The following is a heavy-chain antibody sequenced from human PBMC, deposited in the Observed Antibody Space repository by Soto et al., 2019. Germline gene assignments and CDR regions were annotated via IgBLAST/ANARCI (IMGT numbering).Heavy chain of an antibody. V-gene: IGHV4-59*01. D-gene: IGHD1-20*01. CDR3: ARGSKSRVTGYYYYGMDV. J-gene: IGHJ6*02. CDR2: TYYSGST. CDR1: GGSISSYN. Sequence: QGQLQDSAPGLVKPWEPLSLTCTVPGGSISSYNGSWIRQPPGKGLEWIGYTYYSGSTNYNPSLKSRVTISVDTSKNQFSLKLSSVTAADTAVYYCARGSKSRVTGYYYYGMDVWGQGTTVTVSS.